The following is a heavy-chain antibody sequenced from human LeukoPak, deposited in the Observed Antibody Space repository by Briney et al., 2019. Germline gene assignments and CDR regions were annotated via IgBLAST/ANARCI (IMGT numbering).Heavy chain of an antibody. CDR1: GGSFSGYY. J-gene: IGHJ3*02. D-gene: IGHD6-13*01. V-gene: IGHV4-34*01. CDR2: INHGGST. CDR3: ASTLYSSPRAFDI. Sequence: PSETLSLTCAVYGGSFSGYYWSWIRQPPGKGLEWIGEINHGGSTNYNPSLKSRVTISVDTSKNQFSLKLSSVTAADTAVYYCASTLYSSPRAFDIWGQGTMVTVSS.